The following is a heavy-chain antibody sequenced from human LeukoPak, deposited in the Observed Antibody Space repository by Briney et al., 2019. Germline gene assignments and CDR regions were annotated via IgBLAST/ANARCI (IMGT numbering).Heavy chain of an antibody. J-gene: IGHJ5*02. CDR3: ARVVPYYYGSGRDWFDP. CDR2: IYTSGST. V-gene: IGHV4-61*02. Sequence: SETLSLTCTVSGGSIRSGSYYWSWIRQPAGKGLEWIGRIYTSGSTNYNPSLKSRVTISVDTSKNQFSLKLSSVTAADTAVYYCARVVPYYYGSGRDWFDPWGQGTLVTVSS. CDR1: GGSIRSGSYY. D-gene: IGHD3-10*01.